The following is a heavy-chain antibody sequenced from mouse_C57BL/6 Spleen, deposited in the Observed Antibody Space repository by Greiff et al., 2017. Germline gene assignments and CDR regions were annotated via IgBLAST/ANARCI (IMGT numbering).Heavy chain of an antibody. Sequence: VQLKESGPGLVKPSQSLSLTCSVTGYSITSGYYWNWIRQFPGNKLEWMGYISYDGSNNYNPSLKNRISITRDTSKNQFFLKLNSVTTEDTATYYCARGGKDYDGGGYAMDYWGQGTSVTVSS. CDR3: ARGGKDYDGGGYAMDY. V-gene: IGHV3-6*01. D-gene: IGHD2-4*01. CDR2: ISYDGSN. J-gene: IGHJ4*01. CDR1: GYSITSGYY.